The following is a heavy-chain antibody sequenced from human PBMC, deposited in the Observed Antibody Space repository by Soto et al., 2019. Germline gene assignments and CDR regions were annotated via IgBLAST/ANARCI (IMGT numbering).Heavy chain of an antibody. CDR1: GGSISSGGYY. Sequence: SETLSLTCTVSGGSISSGGYYWSWIRQHPGKGLEWIGYIYYSGSTYYNPSLKSRVTISVDTSKNQFSLKLSSVTAADTAVYYCARGGEIVLMVYAPDDIKLKFDPWGQGTLVTVSS. V-gene: IGHV4-31*03. CDR2: IYYSGST. CDR3: ARGGEIVLMVYAPDDIKLKFDP. D-gene: IGHD2-8*01. J-gene: IGHJ5*02.